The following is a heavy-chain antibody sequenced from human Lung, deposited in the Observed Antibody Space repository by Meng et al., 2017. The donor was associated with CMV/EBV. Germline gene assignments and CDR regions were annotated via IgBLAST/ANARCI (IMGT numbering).Heavy chain of an antibody. CDR3: ARGAPYCDSSGCFPPYWFFDL. V-gene: IGHV1-2*02. D-gene: IGHD3-22*01. CDR1: GNTFTGYY. CDR2: INPKNGGT. Sequence: SVXVSXXASGNTFTGYYMRWVRQAPGQGLEWMGWINPKNGGTKYAQKFQGRVTMTRDTSMSTAYMELSKLRSDDMAVYYCARGAPYCDSSGCFPPYWFFDLWGRGTLVXVSS. J-gene: IGHJ2*01.